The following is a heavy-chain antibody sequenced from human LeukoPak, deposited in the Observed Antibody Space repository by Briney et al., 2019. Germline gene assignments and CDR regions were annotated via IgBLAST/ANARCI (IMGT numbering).Heavy chain of an antibody. CDR1: GVSISNYY. V-gene: IGHV4-4*07. CDR2: IYIGGST. CDR3: ERSWLKHPYNWFDL. D-gene: IGHD3-22*01. Sequence: SETLSLTCIVSGVSISNYYWSWIRQPAGKGLECIAPIYIGGSTNYNPSPKSRATMSVDTSRTQFSLRLSSVTDADAAVYYGERSWLKHPYNWFDLWGQGTLVTVSS. J-gene: IGHJ5*02.